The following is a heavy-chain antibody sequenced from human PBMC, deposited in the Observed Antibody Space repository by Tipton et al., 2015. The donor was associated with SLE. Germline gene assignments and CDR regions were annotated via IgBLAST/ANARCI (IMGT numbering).Heavy chain of an antibody. CDR2: IYPADSDA. J-gene: IGHJ1*01. D-gene: IGHD6-19*01. Sequence: VQLVQSGAEVKKPGESLKISCQVSGYTFRDYWIGWVRQMPGKGLEWMGIIYPADSDARYSPSFQGLVTISVDKSITTAYLHWSSLKASDSAMYYCARLTSSGWLYFQHWGQGTLITVSS. CDR3: ARLTSSGWLYFQH. V-gene: IGHV5-51*03. CDR1: GYTFRDYW.